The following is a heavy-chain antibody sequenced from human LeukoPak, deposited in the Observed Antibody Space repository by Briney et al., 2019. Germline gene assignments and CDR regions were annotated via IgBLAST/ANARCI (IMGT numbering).Heavy chain of an antibody. CDR3: ARGAYYDFWSGYYNFDY. D-gene: IGHD3-3*01. Sequence: PGGSLRLSCAASGFTFSSYAMSWVRQAPGKGLEWVSAISGSGGSTYYADSVKGRFTIPRDNSKNTLYLQMNSLRAEDTAVYYCARGAYYDFWSGYYNFDYWGQGTLVTVSS. CDR1: GFTFSSYA. J-gene: IGHJ4*02. V-gene: IGHV3-23*01. CDR2: ISGSGGST.